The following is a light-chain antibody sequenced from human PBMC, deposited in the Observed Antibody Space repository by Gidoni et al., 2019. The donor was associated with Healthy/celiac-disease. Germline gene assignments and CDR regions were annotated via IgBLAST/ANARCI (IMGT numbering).Light chain of an antibody. J-gene: IGLJ2*01. CDR2: QDN. CDR3: QAWDSSPR. CDR1: KLGDKY. Sequence: SYELTQPPSVSVSPGQTASITCSGDKLGDKYTCWYQQKSGQSPVLVIYQDNKRPSGIPERFSGSNSANTATLTISGTQAMDEADYYCQAWDSSPRFGGGTKLTVL. V-gene: IGLV3-1*01.